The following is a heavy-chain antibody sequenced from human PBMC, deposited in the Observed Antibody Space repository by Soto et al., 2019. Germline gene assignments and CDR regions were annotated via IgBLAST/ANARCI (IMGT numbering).Heavy chain of an antibody. CDR3: AKGGYRQAYD. Sequence: EVQLLESGGGLIQPGGSLRLSCAASGFAFSRSAMAWVRQAPGKGLEWVASISECGGTTSYAGSVEGRFTISRDNSKNTLYLQMNSVRADDTAVDYCAKGGYRQAYDWGRGTLVTVSS. V-gene: IGHV3-23*01. CDR2: ISECGGTT. J-gene: IGHJ4*02. CDR1: GFAFSRSA. D-gene: IGHD1-26*01.